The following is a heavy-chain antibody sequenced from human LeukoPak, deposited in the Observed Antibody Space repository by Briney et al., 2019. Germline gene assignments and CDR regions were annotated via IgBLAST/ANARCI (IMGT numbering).Heavy chain of an antibody. CDR3: ARGWGYCSGGSCYFDY. J-gene: IGHJ4*02. CDR1: GGSISSSNW. CDR2: IYHSGST. V-gene: IGHV4-4*02. D-gene: IGHD2-15*01. Sequence: SETLSLTCAVSGGSISSSNWWSWVRQPPGKGLEWIGEIYHSGSTNYNPSLKSRVTISVDKSKNRSSLKLSSVTAADTAVYYCARGWGYCSGGSCYFDYWGQGTLVTVSS.